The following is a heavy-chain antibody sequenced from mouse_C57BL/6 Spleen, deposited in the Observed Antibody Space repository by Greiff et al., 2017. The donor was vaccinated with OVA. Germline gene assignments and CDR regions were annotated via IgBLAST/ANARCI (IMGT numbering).Heavy chain of an antibody. Sequence: EVQGVESGGGLVQPGGSLRLSCAASGFTFTDYYMSWVRQPPGTALEWLGFIRNKANCYTTEYSASVKGRFTISRDNSQSILYLQMNALRAEDSATYYCARYRGTTAYWYFDVWGTGTTVTVSS. D-gene: IGHD1-2*01. CDR3: ARYRGTTAYWYFDV. CDR1: GFTFTDYY. V-gene: IGHV7-3*01. J-gene: IGHJ1*03. CDR2: IRNKANCYTT.